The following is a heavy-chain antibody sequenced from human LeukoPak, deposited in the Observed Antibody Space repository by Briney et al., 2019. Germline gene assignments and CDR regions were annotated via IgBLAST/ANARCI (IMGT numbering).Heavy chain of an antibody. V-gene: IGHV1-46*01. J-gene: IGHJ4*02. CDR2: INPSGGST. Sequence: ASVTVSCKAFGYSLANYYVHWVRQAPGQGLEWMGEINPSGGSTSYAQKFQGRITVTRDTYTNTVYMDLSRLRSEDTATYYCARGAPTTRIGAGRFDYWGQGSLLTVAS. CDR1: GYSLANYY. CDR3: ARGAPTTRIGAGRFDY. D-gene: IGHD5-12*01.